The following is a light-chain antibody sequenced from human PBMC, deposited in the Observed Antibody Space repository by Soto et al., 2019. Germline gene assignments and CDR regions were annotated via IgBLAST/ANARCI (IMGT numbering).Light chain of an antibody. J-gene: IGKJ5*01. CDR2: AAS. CDR1: QDISSY. CDR3: QQLNSYPIP. Sequence: DIQLTQSPSFLSASVGDRVTITCRASQDISSYLAWYQQKPGKAPKLLIYAASTLQSGVPSRFSGSGSGTEFTLTISSLEPEDFATYYCQQLNSYPIPFGQGTRLEI. V-gene: IGKV1-9*01.